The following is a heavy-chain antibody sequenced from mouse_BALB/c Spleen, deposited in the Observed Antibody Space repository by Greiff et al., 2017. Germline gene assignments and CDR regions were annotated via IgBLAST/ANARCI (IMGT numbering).Heavy chain of an antibody. J-gene: IGHJ1*01. D-gene: IGHD2-4*01. CDR1: GYTFTSYW. CDR3: TRVTMITGYWYFDV. CDR2: IYPGNSDT. V-gene: IGHV1-5*01. Sequence: VQLQQSGTVLARPGASVKMSCKASGYTFTSYWMHWVKQRPGQGLEWIGAIYPGNSDTSYNQKFKGKAKLTAVTSTSTAYMELSSLTNEDSAVYYCTRVTMITGYWYFDVWGAGTTVTVSS.